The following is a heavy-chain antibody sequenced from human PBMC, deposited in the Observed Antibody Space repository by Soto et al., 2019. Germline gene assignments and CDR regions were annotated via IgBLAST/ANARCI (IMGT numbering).Heavy chain of an antibody. CDR2: IYYSGST. CDR3: ARVQVPPAGYRTYNWFDP. CDR1: GGSFSGYY. D-gene: IGHD5-18*01. J-gene: IGHJ5*02. V-gene: IGHV4-34*09. Sequence: SETLSLTCAVYGGSFSGYYWSWIRQPPGKGLEWIGYIYYSGSTYYNPSLKSRVTISVDTSKNQFSLRLSSVTAADTAVYYCARVQVPPAGYRTYNWFDPWGQGTLVTVSS.